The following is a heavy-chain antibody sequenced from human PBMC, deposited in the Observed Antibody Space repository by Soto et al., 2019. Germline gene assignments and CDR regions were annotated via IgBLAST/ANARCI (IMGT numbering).Heavy chain of an antibody. J-gene: IGHJ6*02. Sequence: EVQLVESGGGLVKPGGSLRLSCAASGFIFRSYNMNWFRQARGKGLEWVSSISRSSSYIYYADSVKGRFTISRDNAKNSLYLQMDSLRAEDTGVYHCARDNHYYGMNLWGQGTTVTVSS. CDR1: GFIFRSYN. V-gene: IGHV3-21*01. CDR3: ARDNHYYGMNL. CDR2: ISRSSSYI.